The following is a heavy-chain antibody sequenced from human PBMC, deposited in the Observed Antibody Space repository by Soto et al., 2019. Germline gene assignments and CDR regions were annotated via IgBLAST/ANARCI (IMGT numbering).Heavy chain of an antibody. CDR3: ARDWSYALNY. D-gene: IGHD3-16*01. Sequence: GGSLRLSCAASGFTFSSSWMHWVRQAPGKGLVWVSHINSDGTDTNYADSVKGRFTISRDNAKNTVYLQMNSLRAEDTAVYYCARDWSYALNYWGQGSLVTVPS. CDR1: GFTFSSSW. J-gene: IGHJ4*02. CDR2: INSDGTDT. V-gene: IGHV3-74*01.